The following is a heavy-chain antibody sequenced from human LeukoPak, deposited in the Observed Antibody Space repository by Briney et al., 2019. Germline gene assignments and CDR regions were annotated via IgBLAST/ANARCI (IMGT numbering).Heavy chain of an antibody. J-gene: IGHJ6*03. CDR1: GFTFSSYG. D-gene: IGHD5-24*01. CDR2: IWYDGSNK. CDR3: AKDGSGVEGPRYYYYYYMDV. Sequence: PGGSLRLSCAASGFTFSSYGMHWVRQAPGKGLEWVAVIWYDGSNKYNADSVKGRFTISRANSKNTLYLQMNSLRAEDTAVYYCAKDGSGVEGPRYYYYYYMDVWGKGTTVTVSS. V-gene: IGHV3-30*02.